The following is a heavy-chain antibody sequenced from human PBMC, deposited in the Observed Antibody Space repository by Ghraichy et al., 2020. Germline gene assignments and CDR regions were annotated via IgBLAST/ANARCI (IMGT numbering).Heavy chain of an antibody. D-gene: IGHD6-19*01. CDR3: ARSRDSSGWYYYYYGMDV. CDR1: GYTFTGYY. J-gene: IGHJ6*02. Sequence: VKVSCKASGYTFTGYYMHWVRQAPGQGLEWMGWINPNSGGTNYAQKFQGRVTMTRDTSISTAYMELSRLRSDDTAVYYCARSRDSSGWYYYYYGMDVWGQGTTVTVSS. V-gene: IGHV1-2*02. CDR2: INPNSGGT.